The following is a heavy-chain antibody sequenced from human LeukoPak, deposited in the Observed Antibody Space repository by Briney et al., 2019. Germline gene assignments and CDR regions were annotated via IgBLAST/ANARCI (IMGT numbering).Heavy chain of an antibody. CDR3: ARDLNTDYYGLSWFDP. J-gene: IGHJ5*02. CDR2: ISAYNGNT. CDR1: GYTFTSYG. V-gene: IGHV1-18*01. D-gene: IGHD3-10*01. Sequence: ASVKVSCKASGYTFTSYGISWVRQAPGQGLEWMGWISAYNGNTNYAQKLQGRVTMTTDTSTSTAYMELRSLRSDDTAVYYCARDLNTDYYGLSWFDPWGQGTLVTVSS.